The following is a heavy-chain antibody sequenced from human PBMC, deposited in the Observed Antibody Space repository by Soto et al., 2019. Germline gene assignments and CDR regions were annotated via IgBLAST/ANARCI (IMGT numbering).Heavy chain of an antibody. V-gene: IGHV1-69*04. D-gene: IGHD6-19*01. CDR3: SSARYSSCCFWFDP. Sequence: ASVKVSCKASGGTFSSYAISWVRQAPGQGLEWMGRIIPILGIAKYAQKFQGRVTITADKSTCTAYMEFSSLRSEDSAVYYCSSARYSSCCFWFDPWGQGTLVTVSS. CDR1: GGTFSSYA. CDR2: IIPILGIA. J-gene: IGHJ5*02.